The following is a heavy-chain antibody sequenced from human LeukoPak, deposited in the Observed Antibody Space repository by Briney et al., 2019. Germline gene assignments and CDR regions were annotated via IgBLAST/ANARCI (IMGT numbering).Heavy chain of an antibody. J-gene: IGHJ4*02. D-gene: IGHD5-18*01. Sequence: SETLSLTCTVSGGSASSYYWSWIRRPPGRGLEWIAYLSHSGSSDSNPSLTSRVTTLVDTSKNQFSLKLSSVTAADTAVYYCARVGAAMDNFDYWGQGTLVTVS. V-gene: IGHV4-59*02. CDR3: ARVGAAMDNFDY. CDR1: GGSASSYY. CDR2: LSHSGSS.